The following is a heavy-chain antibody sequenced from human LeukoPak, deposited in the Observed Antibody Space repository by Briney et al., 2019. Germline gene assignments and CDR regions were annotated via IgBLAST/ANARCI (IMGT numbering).Heavy chain of an antibody. D-gene: IGHD3-16*01. V-gene: IGHV3-7*01. CDR1: GFSFRIFW. CDR3: ERVQGVKFDY. Sequence: GGSLRLSCAASGFSFRIFWMSWVRQAPGKGLEWVANINQDGSEKYYVDSVKGRFTISRDNAKNSVYLQMDSLRVEDTAVYYYERVQGVKFDYWGQGTLVTVSS. CDR2: INQDGSEK. J-gene: IGHJ4*02.